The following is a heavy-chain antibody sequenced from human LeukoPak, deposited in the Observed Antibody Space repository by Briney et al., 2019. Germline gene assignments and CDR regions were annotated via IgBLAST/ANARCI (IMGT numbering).Heavy chain of an antibody. J-gene: IGHJ4*02. D-gene: IGHD2-15*01. CDR1: GGTFSSYA. Sequence: SVKVSCKASGGTFSSYAISWVRQAPGQRLEWMGGIIPIFGTANYAQKFQGRVTITADESTSTAYMELSSLRSEDTAVYYCAREPYCSGGSCYSSDYWGQGTLVTVSS. CDR2: IIPIFGTA. V-gene: IGHV1-69*13. CDR3: AREPYCSGGSCYSSDY.